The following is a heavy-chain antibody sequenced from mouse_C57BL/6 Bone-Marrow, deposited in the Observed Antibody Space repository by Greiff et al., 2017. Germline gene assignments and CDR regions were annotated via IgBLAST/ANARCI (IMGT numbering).Heavy chain of an antibody. J-gene: IGHJ4*01. CDR2: IDPSDSYT. V-gene: IGHV1-50*01. CDR3: ASITTVVATGYYAMDY. Sequence: QVQLKESGAELVKPGASVKLSCKASGYTFTSYWMQWVKQRPGQGLEWIGEIDPSDSYTNYNQKFKGKATLTVDTSSSTAYMQLSSLTSEDSAVYYCASITTVVATGYYAMDYWGQGTSVTVSS. CDR1: GYTFTSYW. D-gene: IGHD1-1*01.